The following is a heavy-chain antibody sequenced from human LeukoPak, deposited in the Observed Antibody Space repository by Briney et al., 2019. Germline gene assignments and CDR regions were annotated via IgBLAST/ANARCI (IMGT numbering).Heavy chain of an antibody. V-gene: IGHV4-59*08. J-gene: IGHJ4*02. CDR3: ARGHERYYGFDY. D-gene: IGHD3-3*01. CDR2: IYYSGST. CDR1: GGSISSYY. Sequence: SETLSLTCTVSGGSISSYYWSWIRQPPGKGLEWIGYIYYSGSTNYNPSLKSRVTISVDTSKNQFSLKLSSVTAADTAVYYCARGHERYYGFDYWGQGTLVTVSS.